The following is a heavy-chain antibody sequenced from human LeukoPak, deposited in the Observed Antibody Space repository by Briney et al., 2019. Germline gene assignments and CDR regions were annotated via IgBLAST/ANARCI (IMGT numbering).Heavy chain of an antibody. D-gene: IGHD2-2*01. V-gene: IGHV4-59*08. CDR1: GGSISGYF. CDR3: ARAASFTNAFDI. Sequence: SETLSLTCTVSGGSISGYFWNWVRQPPGKGLEWIGYIFDSGKTKYGPSLNSRVTISLDTSKNQFSLNLNSVTAADTAVYYCARAASFTNAFDIWGQGTMVTVSS. J-gene: IGHJ3*02. CDR2: IFDSGKT.